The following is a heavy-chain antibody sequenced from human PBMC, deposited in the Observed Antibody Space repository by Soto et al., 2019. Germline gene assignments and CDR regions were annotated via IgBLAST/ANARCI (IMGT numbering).Heavy chain of an antibody. CDR2: IIPIFGTA. Sequence: ASVKVSCKASGGTFSSYAISWVRQAPGQGLEWMGGIIPIFGTANYAQKFQGRVTITADESTSTAYMELSSLRSEDTAVYYCARSRVKQWLDLDYWGQGTLVTVSS. CDR3: ARSRVKQWLDLDY. J-gene: IGHJ4*02. D-gene: IGHD6-19*01. CDR1: GGTFSSYA. V-gene: IGHV1-69*13.